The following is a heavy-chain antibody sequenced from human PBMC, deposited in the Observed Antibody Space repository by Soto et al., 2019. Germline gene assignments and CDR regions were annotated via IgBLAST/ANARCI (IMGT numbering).Heavy chain of an antibody. CDR3: ARVLPDVWVEPGVVRGYLDT. CDR2: IIPIFGTI. Sequence: QAQLVQSGAEVKEPGSSVKVSCKASVEFFSNYGISWVRQAPGQGLEWMGGIIPIFGTISYAEKFQGRVTITADESTNTVYMHLRSLRSADTAVYYCARVLPDVWVEPGVVRGYLDTWGRGTLVTVSS. V-gene: IGHV1-69*01. J-gene: IGHJ4*02. D-gene: IGHD3-10*01. CDR1: VEFFSNYG.